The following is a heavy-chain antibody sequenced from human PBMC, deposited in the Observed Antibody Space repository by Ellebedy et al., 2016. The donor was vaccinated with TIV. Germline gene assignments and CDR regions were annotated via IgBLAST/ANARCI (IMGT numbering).Heavy chain of an antibody. Sequence: MPSETLSLTCTVSGGSISSYYWSWIRQPPGKGLEWIGYIYYSGSTNYNPSLKSRVTISVDTSKNQFSLKLSSVTAADTAVYYCARGADYYGSGLDNWFDPWGQGTLVTVSS. CDR3: ARGADYYGSGLDNWFDP. D-gene: IGHD3-10*01. V-gene: IGHV4-59*12. CDR2: IYYSGST. J-gene: IGHJ5*02. CDR1: GGSISSYY.